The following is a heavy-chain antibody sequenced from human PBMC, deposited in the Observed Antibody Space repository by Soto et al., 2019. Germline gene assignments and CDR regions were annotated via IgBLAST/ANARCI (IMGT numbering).Heavy chain of an antibody. D-gene: IGHD1-1*01. Sequence: SETLSLTCTVSDGSINYYFGTWIRQSPGKGLVWIGYIHYSGNSNYNPSLKSRVTMSVDTSKNQFSLRLTSVTAADTAVYYCARMNQLAPKRNAFDIWGQGTMVTVSS. CDR2: IHYSGNS. CDR3: ARMNQLAPKRNAFDI. CDR1: DGSINYYF. V-gene: IGHV4-59*01. J-gene: IGHJ3*02.